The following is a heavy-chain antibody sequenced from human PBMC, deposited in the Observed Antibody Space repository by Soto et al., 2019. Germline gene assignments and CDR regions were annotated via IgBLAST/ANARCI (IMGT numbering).Heavy chain of an antibody. CDR2: IFPGDSDT. Sequence: GESLKISCKGSGYTFAHSWIDWVRQMPGKGLEWMGIIFPGDSDTRYNPSFQGQVTISADKSVSTAYLQWSSLKASDTAMYYCARHPSSFYDSSYYYYRFDYWGPGTLVTVSS. CDR3: ARHPSSFYDSSYYYYRFDY. CDR1: GYTFAHSW. J-gene: IGHJ4*02. V-gene: IGHV5-51*01. D-gene: IGHD3-22*01.